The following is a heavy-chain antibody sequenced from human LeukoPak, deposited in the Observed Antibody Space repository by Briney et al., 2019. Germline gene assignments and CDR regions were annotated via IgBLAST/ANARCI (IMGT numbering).Heavy chain of an antibody. CDR1: GFTFSSYW. J-gene: IGHJ4*02. CDR2: INTDGSST. CDR3: AKDNAAAGRGFVDY. D-gene: IGHD6-13*01. V-gene: IGHV3-74*01. Sequence: PGGSLRLSCAASGFTFSSYWMHWVRQAPGKGLVWVSRINTDGSSTSYADSVKGRFTISRDNAKNTLYLQMNSLRAEDTAVYYCAKDNAAAGRGFVDYWGQGTLVTVSS.